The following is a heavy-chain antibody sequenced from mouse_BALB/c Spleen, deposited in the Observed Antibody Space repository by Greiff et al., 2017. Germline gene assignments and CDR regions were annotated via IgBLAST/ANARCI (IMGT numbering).Heavy chain of an antibody. J-gene: IGHJ2*01. CDR2: ISSGSSTI. V-gene: IGHV5-17*02. D-gene: IGHD4-1*01. CDR3: ARSGISYYFDY. Sequence: EVQLVESGGGLVQPGGSRKLSCAASGFTFSSFGMHWVRQAPEKGLEWVAYISSGSSTIYYADTVKGRFTISRDNPKNTLFLQMTSLRSEDTAMYYCARSGISYYFDYWGQGTTLTVSS. CDR1: GFTFSSFG.